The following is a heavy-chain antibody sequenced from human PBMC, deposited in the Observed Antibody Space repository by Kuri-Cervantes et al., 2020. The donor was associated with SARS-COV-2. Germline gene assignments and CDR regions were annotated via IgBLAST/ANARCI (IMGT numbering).Heavy chain of an antibody. CDR3: ASRGYCSGGSCPSSGAFDI. J-gene: IGHJ3*02. Sequence: GSLRLSCAVYGGSFSGYYWSWIRQPPGKGLEWIGEINHSGSTNYNPSLKSRVTISVDTSKNQFSLKLSSVTAADTAVYYCASRGYCSGGSCPSSGAFDIWGQGTMVTVSS. CDR1: GGSFSGYY. D-gene: IGHD2-15*01. CDR2: INHSGST. V-gene: IGHV4-34*01.